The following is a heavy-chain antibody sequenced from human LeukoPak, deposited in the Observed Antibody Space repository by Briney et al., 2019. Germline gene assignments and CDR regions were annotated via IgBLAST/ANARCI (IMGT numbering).Heavy chain of an antibody. J-gene: IGHJ4*02. CDR1: GGSFSGYY. CDR3: ARHGYGDYEGSRFDY. V-gene: IGHV4-34*01. Sequence: PSETLSLTCAVYGGSFSGYYWSWIRQPPGKGLEWIGEINHSGSTNYNPSLKSRVTISVDTSKNQFSLKLSSVTAADTAVYYCARHGYGDYEGSRFDYWGQGTLVTVSS. D-gene: IGHD4-17*01. CDR2: INHSGST.